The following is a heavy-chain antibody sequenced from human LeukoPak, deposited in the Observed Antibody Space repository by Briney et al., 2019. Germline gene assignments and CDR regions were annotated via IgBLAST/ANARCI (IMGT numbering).Heavy chain of an antibody. CDR3: AREASRAGTYYFDY. D-gene: IGHD3-10*01. CDR1: GGSISSYY. V-gene: IGHV4-59*01. Sequence: ASETLSLTCTVSGGSISSYYWSWIRQPPGKGLEWIGYIYYSGSTNYNPSLKSRVTISVDTSKNQFSLKLRSVTAADTAVYFCAREASRAGTYYFDYWGQGTLLTVSS. CDR2: IYYSGST. J-gene: IGHJ4*02.